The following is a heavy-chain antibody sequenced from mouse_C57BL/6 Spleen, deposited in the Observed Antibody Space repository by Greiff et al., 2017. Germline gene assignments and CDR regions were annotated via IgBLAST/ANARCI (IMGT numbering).Heavy chain of an antibody. D-gene: IGHD1-2*01. Sequence: LEESGAELVRPGASVKLSCKASGYTFTDYYINWVKQRPGQGLEWIARIYPGSGNTYYNEKFKGKATLTAEKSSSTAYMQLSSLTSVESAVCFCARSLKAMDYWGQGTSLTVSS. J-gene: IGHJ4*01. CDR1: GYTFTDYY. CDR2: IYPGSGNT. CDR3: ARSLKAMDY. V-gene: IGHV1-76*01.